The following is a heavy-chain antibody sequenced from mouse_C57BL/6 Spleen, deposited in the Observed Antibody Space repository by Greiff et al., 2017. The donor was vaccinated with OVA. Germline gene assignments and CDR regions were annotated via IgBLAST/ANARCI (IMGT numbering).Heavy chain of an antibody. V-gene: IGHV5-9-1*02. CDR3: TRATVVAYYFDY. D-gene: IGHD1-1*01. Sequence: EVKLVESGEGLVKPGGSLKLSCAASGFTFSSYAMSWVRQTPEKRLEWVAYISSGGDYIYYADTVKGRFTISRDNARNTLYLQMSSLKSEDTAMYYCTRATVVAYYFDYWGQGTTLTVSS. CDR1: GFTFSSYA. J-gene: IGHJ2*01. CDR2: ISSGGDYI.